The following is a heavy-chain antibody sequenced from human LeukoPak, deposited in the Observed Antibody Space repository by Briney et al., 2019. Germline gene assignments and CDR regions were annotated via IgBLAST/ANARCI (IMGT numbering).Heavy chain of an antibody. J-gene: IGHJ6*03. CDR1: GFSFSKYG. D-gene: IGHD5-24*01. Sequence: GGSLRLSCTASGFSFSKYGMHWVRQAPGKGLEWVAVISYDGSNKYYADSVKGRFTISRDNSKNTLYLQMNSLRAEDTAVYYCARGDHESPSHYMDVWGKGTTVTVSS. CDR3: ARGDHESPSHYMDV. CDR2: ISYDGSNK. V-gene: IGHV3-33*05.